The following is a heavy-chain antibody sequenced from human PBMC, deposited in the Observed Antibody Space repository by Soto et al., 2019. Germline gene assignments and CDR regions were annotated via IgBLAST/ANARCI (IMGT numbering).Heavy chain of an antibody. CDR3: AESLGSRGVAAAGSTNLIHYYYYYSMDV. CDR2: IVVGSGNT. Sequence: SVKVSCKASGFTFTSSAVQWVRQARGQRLEWIGWIVVGSGNTNYAQKFQERVTITRDMSTSTAYMELSSLRSEDTAVYYCAESLGSRGVAAAGSTNLIHYYYYYSMDVWGQGTTVTVSS. V-gene: IGHV1-58*01. J-gene: IGHJ6*02. D-gene: IGHD6-13*01. CDR1: GFTFTSSA.